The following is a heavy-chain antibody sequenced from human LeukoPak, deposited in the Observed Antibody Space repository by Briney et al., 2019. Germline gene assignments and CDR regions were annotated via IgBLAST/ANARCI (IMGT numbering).Heavy chain of an antibody. CDR3: ARDSTYYYDSSGYYP. V-gene: IGHV3-21*01. D-gene: IGHD3-22*01. J-gene: IGHJ4*02. Sequence: GGSLRLSCAASGFTFSSYSMNWVRQAPGKGLEWVSSISSSSSYIYYADSVKGRFTISGDNAKNSLYLQMNSLRAEDTAVYYCARDSTYYYDSSGYYPRGQGTLVTVSS. CDR2: ISSSSSYI. CDR1: GFTFSSYS.